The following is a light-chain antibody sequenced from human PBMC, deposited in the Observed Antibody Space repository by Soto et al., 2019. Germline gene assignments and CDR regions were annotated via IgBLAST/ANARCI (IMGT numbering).Light chain of an antibody. J-gene: IGKJ4*01. CDR3: QQRSKWALT. CDR2: DAS. CDR1: QTISSY. V-gene: IGKV3-11*01. Sequence: EIVLTQSPATLSLSPGERATLSCRASQTISSYLGWYQQKPGQAPRLLIYDASNKAAGIPARFSGSGSGTDFTLTISSLGPEDFAVYYCQQRSKWALTFGGGTKVEIK.